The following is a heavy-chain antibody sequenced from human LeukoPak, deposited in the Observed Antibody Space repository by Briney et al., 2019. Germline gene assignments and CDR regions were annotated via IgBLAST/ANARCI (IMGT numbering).Heavy chain of an antibody. Sequence: GESLKISCKGSGYSFTNYWIGWVRQMPGKGLECMGIIYPGDSDTRYSPSFQGQVTISADKSISTAYLQWSSLKASDTAMYYCARNQYSGTFYNAFDIWGQGTMVTVS. CDR2: IYPGDSDT. V-gene: IGHV5-51*01. J-gene: IGHJ3*02. CDR1: GYSFTNYW. CDR3: ARNQYSGTFYNAFDI. D-gene: IGHD1-26*01.